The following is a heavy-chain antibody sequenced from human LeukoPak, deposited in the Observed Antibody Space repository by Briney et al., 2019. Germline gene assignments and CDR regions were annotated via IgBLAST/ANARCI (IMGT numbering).Heavy chain of an antibody. Sequence: ASVEVSCNASGYSFTDYYIHWVRQASGLGLEWMGWLDPKSGGTTYAQKFQGRVTMTRDTSIRTAYMELSRLTFDDTAVYYCARELCGSSCSNWFDPWGQGTLVTVSS. CDR1: GYSFTDYY. D-gene: IGHD2-15*01. CDR2: LDPKSGGT. V-gene: IGHV1-2*02. CDR3: ARELCGSSCSNWFDP. J-gene: IGHJ5*02.